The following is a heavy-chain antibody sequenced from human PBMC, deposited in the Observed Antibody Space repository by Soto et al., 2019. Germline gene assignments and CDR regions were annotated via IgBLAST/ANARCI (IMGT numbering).Heavy chain of an antibody. CDR1: GYTFTGYY. J-gene: IGHJ3*02. CDR2: INPNSGGT. Sequence: ASVKVSCKASGYTFTGYYMHWVLQAPGQGLEWMGWINPNSGGTNYAQKFQGRVTMTRDTSISTAYMELSRLRSDDTAVYYCASSKDYYDSSGYYYGAFDIWGQGTMVTVSS. V-gene: IGHV1-2*02. D-gene: IGHD3-22*01. CDR3: ASSKDYYDSSGYYYGAFDI.